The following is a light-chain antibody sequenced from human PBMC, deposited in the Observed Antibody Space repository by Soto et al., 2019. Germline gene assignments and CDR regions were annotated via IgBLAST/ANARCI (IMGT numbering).Light chain of an antibody. CDR1: QGIGVY. V-gene: IGKV1-27*01. CDR2: AAS. CDR3: QKYNSAPLT. Sequence: DIQMTQSPSSLSASLGDRVTITCRASQGIGVYVAWFQQKPGKVPRLLIYAASALQSGVPSRFSGGGSGTDFTLTINSLQPEDVATYYCQKYNSAPLTFGGGTKVEIK. J-gene: IGKJ4*01.